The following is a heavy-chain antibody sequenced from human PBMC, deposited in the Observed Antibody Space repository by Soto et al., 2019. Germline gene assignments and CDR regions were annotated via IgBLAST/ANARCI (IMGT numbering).Heavy chain of an antibody. J-gene: IGHJ4*02. CDR1: GFTFSSYG. CDR3: VKGWRGIDY. CDR2: ISYDGNNR. Sequence: QVQLVESGGGVVQPGRSLRLSCAASGFTFSSYGMHWVRQAPGKGLECVAVISYDGNNRYYADSVKGRFTISRDNSKNTLYLQMNSLRAEDTAVYYCVKGWRGIDYWGQGTLVTVSS. D-gene: IGHD3-16*01. V-gene: IGHV3-30*18.